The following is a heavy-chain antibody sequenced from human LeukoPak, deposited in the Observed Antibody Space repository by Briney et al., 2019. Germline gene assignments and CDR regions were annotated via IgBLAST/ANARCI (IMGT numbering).Heavy chain of an antibody. J-gene: IGHJ4*02. CDR2: IDSSSSNI. D-gene: IGHD5-24*01. CDR1: GFTFSSDS. Sequence: PGGSLRLSCAASGFTFSSDSMSWVRQAPGKGLEWVSSIDSSSSNIYYADSVKGRFTISRDNAKNSLFLQINSLRAEDTAVYYCARDFRTPLDGYSPPSHFDYWGQGALVTVSS. V-gene: IGHV3-21*01. CDR3: ARDFRTPLDGYSPPSHFDY.